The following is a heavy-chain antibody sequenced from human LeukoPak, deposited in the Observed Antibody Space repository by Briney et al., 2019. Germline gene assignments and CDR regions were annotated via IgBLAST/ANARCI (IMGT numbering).Heavy chain of an antibody. V-gene: IGHV1-2*02. CDR1: GYTFNAHY. J-gene: IGHJ4*02. Sequence: GASVKVSCKASGYTFNAHYIHWVRQAPGQGLEWMGSLNPNNGVTHYAQKFQGRVTMTRDTSISTAYMEVSRLRSDDTAVYYCARATSGSYFLYYWGQGTLVTVSS. D-gene: IGHD3-10*01. CDR3: ARATSGSYFLYY. CDR2: LNPNNGVT.